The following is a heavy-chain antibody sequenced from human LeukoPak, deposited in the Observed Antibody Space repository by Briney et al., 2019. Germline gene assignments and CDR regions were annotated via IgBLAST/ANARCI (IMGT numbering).Heavy chain of an antibody. CDR3: AKDLERHIVVVTASAVDY. D-gene: IGHD2-21*02. V-gene: IGHV3-30*18. Sequence: GGSLRLSCAASGFTFSSYGMHWVRQAPGKGLEWVAVISSDGSNKYYADSVKGRFTISRDNSKSTLYLQMNSLRTKDTAMYYCAKDLERHIVVVTASAVDYWGQGTLVTVSS. CDR2: ISSDGSNK. CDR1: GFTFSSYG. J-gene: IGHJ4*02.